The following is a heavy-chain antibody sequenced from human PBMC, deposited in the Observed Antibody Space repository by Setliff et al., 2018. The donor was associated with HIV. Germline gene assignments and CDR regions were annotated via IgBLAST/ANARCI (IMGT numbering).Heavy chain of an antibody. Sequence: LRLSCEGSGFFFSRHVMRWVRQAPGKGLEWVSGINNRGDRTDYADSVKGRFTISRDNSKNTLYLQMNSLRAEDTAVYYCAKNLYSSRWSPLDYWGQGTLVTVSS. CDR3: AKNLYSSRWSPLDY. CDR1: GFFFSRHV. CDR2: INNRGDRT. V-gene: IGHV3-23*01. D-gene: IGHD6-13*01. J-gene: IGHJ4*02.